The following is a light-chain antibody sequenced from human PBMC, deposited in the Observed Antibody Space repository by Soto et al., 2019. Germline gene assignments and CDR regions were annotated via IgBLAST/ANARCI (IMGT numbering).Light chain of an antibody. CDR3: QQYNSYSPT. CDR2: KAS. J-gene: IGKJ1*01. CDR1: QSINSW. Sequence: DIQMTQSPSTLSASVGDRVTITCRASQSINSWLAWYQQKPGKAPKLLIYKASSLESGVPSRFSGSGSGTEFTLTISSLQPDDFATYCCQQYNSYSPTFGHGTKLEIK. V-gene: IGKV1-5*03.